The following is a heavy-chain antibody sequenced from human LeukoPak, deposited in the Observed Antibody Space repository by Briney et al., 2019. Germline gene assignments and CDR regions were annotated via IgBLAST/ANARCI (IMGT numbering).Heavy chain of an antibody. CDR1: GGSTSSSLYY. V-gene: IGHV4-39*07. Sequence: PSETLSLTCTVSGGSTSSSLYYWGWLRQPPGKGLEWIGSVYYSGNTYYNPSLKSPVTVSVDTSKNQFSLKLSSVTAADTAVYYCARDSGTTGEVKFDPWGQGTLVTVSS. CDR3: ARDSGTTGEVKFDP. D-gene: IGHD3-10*01. J-gene: IGHJ5*02. CDR2: VYYSGNT.